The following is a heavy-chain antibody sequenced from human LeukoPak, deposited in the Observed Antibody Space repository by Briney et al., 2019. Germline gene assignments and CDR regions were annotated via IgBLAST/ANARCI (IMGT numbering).Heavy chain of an antibody. J-gene: IGHJ4*02. CDR1: GGSISSYY. CDR2: IYTSGST. Sequence: PSETLSLTCTVSGGSISSYYWSWIRQPAGKGLDWIGRIYTSGSTNYNPSLKSRVTMSVDTSKNQFSLKLSSVTAADTAVYYCARSGYSSSWYGEPFDYWGQGTLVTVSS. V-gene: IGHV4-4*07. D-gene: IGHD6-13*01. CDR3: ARSGYSSSWYGEPFDY.